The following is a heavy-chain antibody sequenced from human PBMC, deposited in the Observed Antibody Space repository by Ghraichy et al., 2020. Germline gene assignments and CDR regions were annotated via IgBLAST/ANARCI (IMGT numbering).Heavy chain of an antibody. J-gene: IGHJ6*02. CDR2: ISYDGSNK. CDR1: GFTFSSYA. Sequence: GGSLRLSCAASGFTFSSYAMHWVRQAPGKGLEWVAVISYDGSNKYYADSVKGRFTISRDNSKNTLYLQMNSLRAEDTAVYYCARDCSSTSCYTDYYYGMDVWGRGTRVT. V-gene: IGHV3-30*04. D-gene: IGHD2-2*02. CDR3: ARDCSSTSCYTDYYYGMDV.